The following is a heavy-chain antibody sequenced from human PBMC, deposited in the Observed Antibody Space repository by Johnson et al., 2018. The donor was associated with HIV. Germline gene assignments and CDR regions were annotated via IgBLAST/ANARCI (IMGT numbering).Heavy chain of an antibody. J-gene: IGHJ3*01. V-gene: IGHV3-48*04. CDR1: GFTFSTYW. Sequence: VQVLESGGGLVQPGGSLRLSCVASGFTFSTYWMSWVRQAPGKGLEWVSYISSSGSSRYYADSVKGRFTVSRDNAKNSLYLQTNSRRADDTAVYYCARGLWLTPDVFDFWGQGTMVTVSS. CDR3: ARGLWLTPDVFDF. CDR2: ISSSGSSR. D-gene: IGHD3-16*01.